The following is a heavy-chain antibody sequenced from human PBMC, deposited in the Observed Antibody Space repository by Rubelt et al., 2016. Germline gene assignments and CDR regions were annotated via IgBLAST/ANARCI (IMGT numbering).Heavy chain of an antibody. CDR1: SGSFSGYH. CDR3: ARHVVATIHGMGYFDY. Sequence: QVPLQQWGAGLLKPSETLSLTCAVYSGSFSGYHWNWIRQAPGKGLEWIGKINHSGNTNYNPSLKSRVTISVDTSKNQFSLKLSSVTAADTAVYYCARHVVATIHGMGYFDYWGQGTLVTVSS. CDR2: INHSGNT. V-gene: IGHV4-34*01. D-gene: IGHD5-24*01. J-gene: IGHJ4*02.